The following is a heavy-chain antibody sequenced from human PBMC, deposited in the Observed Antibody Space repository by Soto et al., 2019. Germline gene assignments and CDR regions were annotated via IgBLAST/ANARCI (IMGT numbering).Heavy chain of an antibody. J-gene: IGHJ4*02. CDR3: ASEVSPWSQRFIMY. V-gene: IGHV3-74*01. D-gene: IGHD3-3*01. CDR2: INSDGSST. Sequence: PVGSLRLSCAASGFTFSSYWMHWVRQAPGKGLVWVSRINSDGSSTSYADSVKGRFTISRDNAKNTLYLQMNSLRAEDTAVYYCASEVSPWSQRFIMYWGQGTLVTVSS. CDR1: GFTFSSYW.